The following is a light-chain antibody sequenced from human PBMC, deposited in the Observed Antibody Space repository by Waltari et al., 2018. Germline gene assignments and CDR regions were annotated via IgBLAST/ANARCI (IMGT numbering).Light chain of an antibody. CDR2: EDI. J-gene: IGLJ1*01. CDR1: ELPRKY. V-gene: IGLV3-10*01. Sequence: SYELTQPPSVSVSPGQTARITCSGHELPRKYAYWFQQKSGQAPRLVIFEDIKRPSGIPERFSGSSSGTVATLTITGAQVDDEADYYCYSSDSTGLRVFGGGTTVVVL. CDR3: YSSDSTGLRV.